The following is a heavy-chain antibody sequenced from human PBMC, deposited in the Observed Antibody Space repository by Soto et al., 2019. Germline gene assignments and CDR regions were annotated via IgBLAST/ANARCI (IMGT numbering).Heavy chain of an antibody. J-gene: IGHJ6*03. CDR1: GFTFSDYY. Sequence: QVQQVESGGGLVKPGGSLRLSCAASGFTFSDYYTSWIRQAPGKGLEWVSYISSSGSTIYYADSVKGRFTISRDNAKNSLYLQMNSLRADDTAVYYCARGMEDIVVVVAAYSPMDVWGKGTTVTVSS. CDR2: ISSSGSTI. D-gene: IGHD2-15*01. V-gene: IGHV3-11*01. CDR3: ARGMEDIVVVVAAYSPMDV.